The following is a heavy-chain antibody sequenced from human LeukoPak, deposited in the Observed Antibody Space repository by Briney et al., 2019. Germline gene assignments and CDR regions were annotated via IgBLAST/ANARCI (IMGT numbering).Heavy chain of an antibody. CDR3: TTNPKLGTIDY. Sequence: GGSLRLSCAASGFTFSNAWMSWVRQAPGKGLEWVGRIKSKTDGGTTDYAAPVKGRFTISRDDSKNTLYLQMNSLETEDTAVYYCTTNPKLGTIDYWGQGTLVTVSS. CDR2: IKSKTDGGTT. D-gene: IGHD7-27*01. CDR1: GFTFSNAW. J-gene: IGHJ4*02. V-gene: IGHV3-15*01.